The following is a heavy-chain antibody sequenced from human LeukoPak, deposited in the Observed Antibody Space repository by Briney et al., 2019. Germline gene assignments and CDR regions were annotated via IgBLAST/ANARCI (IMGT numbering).Heavy chain of an antibody. D-gene: IGHD6-6*01. J-gene: IGHJ5*02. CDR3: GRYQGPGPRPS. Sequence: RPSETLSLTCTVSGDSISGSSYYWGWIRQPPGKGLEWIGTTFNGGSTYYNLSLESRLTMSVDTSKNQLSLMLRSVSAADTAVYYCGRYQGPGPRPSWGQGILVSVS. CDR1: GDSISGSSYY. CDR2: TFNGGST. V-gene: IGHV4-39*01.